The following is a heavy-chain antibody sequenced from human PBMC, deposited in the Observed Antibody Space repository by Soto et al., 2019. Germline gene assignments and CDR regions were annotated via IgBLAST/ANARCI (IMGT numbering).Heavy chain of an antibody. CDR3: ARDVGSIRFLEWLFAPGLDV. CDR2: ISAYNGNT. CDR1: GYTFTSYG. D-gene: IGHD3-3*01. J-gene: IGHJ6*02. Sequence: GAAVKVSCKASGYTFTSYGISWVRQAPGQGLEWMGWISAYNGNTNYAQKLQGRVTMTTDTSTSTAYMELRSLRSDDTAVYYCARDVGSIRFLEWLFAPGLDVWGQGTTVTVSS. V-gene: IGHV1-18*04.